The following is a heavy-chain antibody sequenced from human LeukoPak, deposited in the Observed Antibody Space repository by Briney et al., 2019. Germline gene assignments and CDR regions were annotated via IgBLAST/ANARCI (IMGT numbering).Heavy chain of an antibody. CDR1: GGSISSGDYY. D-gene: IGHD1-26*01. CDR2: IYYSGST. J-gene: IGHJ3*02. CDR3: ARLRSLLHAFDI. Sequence: SGTLSLTCTVSGGSISSGDYYWSWIRQPPGKGLEWIGYIYYSGSTYYNPSLKSRVTISVDTSKNQFSLKLSSVTAADTAVYYCARLRSLLHAFDIWGQGTMVAVSS. V-gene: IGHV4-30-4*08.